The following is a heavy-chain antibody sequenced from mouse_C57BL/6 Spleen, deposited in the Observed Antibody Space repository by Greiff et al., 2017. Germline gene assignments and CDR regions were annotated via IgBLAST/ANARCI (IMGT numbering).Heavy chain of an antibody. Sequence: EVKLQQSGPELVKPGASVKISCKASGYTFTDYYMNWVKQSHGKSLEWIGDINPNNGGTSYNQKFKGKATLTVDKSSSTAYMELRSLTSEDSAVYYCARGGDGFAYWGQGTLVTVSA. CDR1: GYTFTDYY. V-gene: IGHV1-26*01. J-gene: IGHJ3*01. CDR2: INPNNGGT. CDR3: ARGGDGFAY.